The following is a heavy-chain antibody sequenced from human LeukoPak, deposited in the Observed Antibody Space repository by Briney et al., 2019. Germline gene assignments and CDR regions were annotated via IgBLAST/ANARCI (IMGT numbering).Heavy chain of an antibody. D-gene: IGHD6-19*01. CDR1: GFTSSSYW. J-gene: IGHJ4*02. CDR2: IKQDGSGK. CDR3: ARGESGWYY. Sequence: PGGSLRLSCAASGFTSSSYWMTWVRQAPGKGLEWVANIKQDGSGKYYVASVKGRFTISRDNAKNSLYLQMNSLRAEDTAVYYCARGESGWYYWGQGTLVTVSS. V-gene: IGHV3-7*01.